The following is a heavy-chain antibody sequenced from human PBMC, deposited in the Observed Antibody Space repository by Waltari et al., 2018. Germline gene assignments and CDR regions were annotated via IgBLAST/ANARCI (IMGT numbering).Heavy chain of an antibody. D-gene: IGHD3-16*02. CDR2: IKQDGSEK. CDR1: GFTFSSYW. CDR3: ARGLYYVWGSYRFVY. V-gene: IGHV3-7*01. J-gene: IGHJ4*02. Sequence: EVQLVESGGGLVQPGGSLRLSCAASGFTFSSYWMSWVRQAPGKGLEWVANIKQDGSEKYYVDSVKGRFTISRDNAKNSLYLQMNSLRAEDTAVYYCARGLYYVWGSYRFVYWGQGTLVTVSS.